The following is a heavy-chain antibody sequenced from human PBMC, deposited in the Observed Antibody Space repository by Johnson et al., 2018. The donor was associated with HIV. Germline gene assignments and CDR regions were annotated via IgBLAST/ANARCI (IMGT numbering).Heavy chain of an antibody. Sequence: VHLVESGGGVGRPGGSLKLSCVASGFTFDNYGMSWVRQAPGKGLEWVSGINWNGGSTGYADSVKGRFTISRDNAKNSLYLQMNSLRAEDTALYYCARWVGDIVVVPAAADAFDIWGQGTMVTVSS. CDR2: INWNGGST. D-gene: IGHD2-2*01. CDR3: ARWVGDIVVVPAAADAFDI. CDR1: GFTFDNYG. J-gene: IGHJ3*02. V-gene: IGHV3-20*04.